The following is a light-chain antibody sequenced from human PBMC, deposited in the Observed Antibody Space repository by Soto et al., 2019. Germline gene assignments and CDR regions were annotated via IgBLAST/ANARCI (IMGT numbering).Light chain of an antibody. CDR3: QVWDNTNDHPVYV. J-gene: IGLJ1*01. V-gene: IGLV3-21*02. CDR1: NIGSKS. Sequence: SYELTQPPSVSVAPGQTASITCGGSNIGSKSVQWYRQKPGQAPLLVVNDDSDRPSGIPERFSGSNSGNTATLTISRVEAGDEADYYCQVWDNTNDHPVYVFGTGTKPTVL. CDR2: DDS.